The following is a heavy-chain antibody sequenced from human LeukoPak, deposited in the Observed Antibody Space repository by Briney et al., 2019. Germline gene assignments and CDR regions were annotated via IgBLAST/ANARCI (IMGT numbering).Heavy chain of an antibody. CDR3: ARGALTINF. Sequence: PGGSLRLSCAASRFTFNSYSMNWIRQAPGKGLEWVSYISSSSGTIYYADSVKGRFTISRDNAKNSLYLQMNSLRAEDTAVYYCARGALTINFWGQGTLVTVSS. CDR2: ISSSSGTI. CDR1: RFTFNSYS. J-gene: IGHJ4*02. D-gene: IGHD1-1*01. V-gene: IGHV3-48*01.